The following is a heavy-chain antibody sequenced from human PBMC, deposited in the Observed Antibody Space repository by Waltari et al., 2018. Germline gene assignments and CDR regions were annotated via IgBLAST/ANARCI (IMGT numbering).Heavy chain of an antibody. V-gene: IGHV4-59*01. D-gene: IGHD6-19*01. CDR3: AGLYSSGWYKDY. CDR1: GGSISSYY. CDR2: IYYSGST. J-gene: IGHJ4*02. Sequence: QVQLQESGPGLVKPSETLSLTCTVSGGSISSYYWSWIRQPPGKGLEWIGYIYYSGSTNYNPSLKSRVTISVDTSKNQFSLKLSSVTAADTAVYYCAGLYSSGWYKDYWGQGTLVTVSS.